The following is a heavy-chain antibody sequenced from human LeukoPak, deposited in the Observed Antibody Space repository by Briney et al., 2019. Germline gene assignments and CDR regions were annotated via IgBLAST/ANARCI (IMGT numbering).Heavy chain of an antibody. D-gene: IGHD3-10*01. CDR1: GFTFTTYW. CDR3: ARLVGGSGQEDY. Sequence: GGSLRLSCTASGFTFTTYWMSWVRQAPGKGLEWVANIKPDGGEKYYVDSVKGRFTISRDNAKNSLYLQMNSLRAEDTAVYYCARLVGGSGQEDYWGQGTLVTVSS. J-gene: IGHJ4*02. V-gene: IGHV3-7*01. CDR2: IKPDGGEK.